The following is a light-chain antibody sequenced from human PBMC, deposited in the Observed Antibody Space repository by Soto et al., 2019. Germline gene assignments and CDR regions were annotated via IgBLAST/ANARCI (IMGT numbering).Light chain of an antibody. CDR1: QSVKSSY. V-gene: IGKV3-20*01. CDR2: GTS. CDR3: QQYGSSIT. J-gene: IGKJ5*01. Sequence: EIVLTQSPGTLSSSPGERATLPCRASQSVKSSYLAWYQHKPGQAPRLLIYGTSSRATGIPDRFSGSGSGTDFTLTISRLEPEDFAVYYCQQYGSSITFGQGTRLEIK.